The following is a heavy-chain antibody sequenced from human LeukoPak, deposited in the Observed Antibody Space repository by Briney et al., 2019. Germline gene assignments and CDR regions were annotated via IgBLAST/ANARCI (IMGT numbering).Heavy chain of an antibody. V-gene: IGHV3-21*01. J-gene: IGHJ4*02. Sequence: PGGSLRLSCAASGFTFSSYSTNWVRQAPGKGLEWVSSISSSSSYIYYADSVKGRFTISRDNAKNSLYLQMNSLRAEDTAVYYCARDLSYSSAPLPFYYFDYWGQGTLVTVSS. CDR1: GFTFSSYS. D-gene: IGHD6-19*01. CDR2: ISSSSSYI. CDR3: ARDLSYSSAPLPFYYFDY.